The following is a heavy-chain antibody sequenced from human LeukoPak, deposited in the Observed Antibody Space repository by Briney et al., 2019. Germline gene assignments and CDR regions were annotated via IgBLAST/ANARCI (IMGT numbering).Heavy chain of an antibody. CDR1: GFTFSNYG. CDR2: ISSDESNK. Sequence: GGSLRLSCAATGFTFSNYGTHWVRQAPGKGLEWVAVISSDESNKYFADSVKGRFTVSRDNSKNTLYLQMNSLRTEDTAVYYCAKDFLPYCSGGTCYEDYFDYWGQGTLVTVSS. J-gene: IGHJ4*02. CDR3: AKDFLPYCSGGTCYEDYFDY. D-gene: IGHD2-15*01. V-gene: IGHV3-30*18.